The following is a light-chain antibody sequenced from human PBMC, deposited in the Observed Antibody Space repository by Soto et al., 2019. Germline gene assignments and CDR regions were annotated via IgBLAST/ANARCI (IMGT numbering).Light chain of an antibody. CDR1: QRGLFSSNNKNY. J-gene: IGKJ4*01. CDR2: SAS. CDR3: QQYYSNPSPT. Sequence: DIVMTQSPDSLAVSLGERATINCKSSQRGLFSSNNKNYLAWYQQKPGQPPKLLISSASTRTSGVPDRFSGGGSETDVSLTISSLQAEDVAVYHCQQYYSNPSPTFGGGTKVEIK. V-gene: IGKV4-1*01.